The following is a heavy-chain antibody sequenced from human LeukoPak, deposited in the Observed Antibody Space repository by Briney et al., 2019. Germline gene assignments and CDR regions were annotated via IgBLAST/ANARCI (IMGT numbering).Heavy chain of an antibody. J-gene: IGHJ4*02. CDR3: AREGYHDSSGYHDY. V-gene: IGHV1-2*02. CDR1: GYTFTCYY. Sequence: ASVKVPCKASGYTFTCYYTHWVRQAPGQGLEWMGWINPNSGGTNYAQKFQGRVTMTRDTSISTAYMELRSLRSDDTAVYYCAREGYHDSSGYHDYWGQGTLVTVSS. D-gene: IGHD3-22*01. CDR2: INPNSGGT.